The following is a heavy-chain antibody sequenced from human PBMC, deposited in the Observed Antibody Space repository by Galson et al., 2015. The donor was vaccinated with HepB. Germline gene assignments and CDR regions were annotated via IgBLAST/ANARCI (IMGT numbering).Heavy chain of an antibody. CDR2: ISSSSSYI. Sequence: SLRLSCAASGFTFSSYSMNWVRQAPGKGLEWVSSISSSSSYIYYADSVKGRFTISRDNAKNSLYLQMNSLRAEDTAVYYCASAVYSSMGAFDIWGQGTMVTVSS. CDR1: GFTFSSYS. D-gene: IGHD6-19*01. CDR3: ASAVYSSMGAFDI. V-gene: IGHV3-21*01. J-gene: IGHJ3*02.